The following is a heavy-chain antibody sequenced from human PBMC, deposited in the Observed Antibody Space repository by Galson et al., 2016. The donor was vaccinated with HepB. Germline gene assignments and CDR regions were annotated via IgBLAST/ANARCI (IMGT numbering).Heavy chain of an antibody. V-gene: IGHV3-30*04. CDR1: GFTFSSYT. J-gene: IGHJ4*02. CDR3: AREPDTGTAEY. Sequence: SLRLSCAASGFTFSSYTMHWVRQAPGKGLEWMGALTYDGRKVHYAESTNGQCTISRDNSKNTLFLQMNSLRPEDTAVYYCAREPDTGTAEYWGQGTLVTGSS. D-gene: IGHD1-7*01. CDR2: LTYDGRKV.